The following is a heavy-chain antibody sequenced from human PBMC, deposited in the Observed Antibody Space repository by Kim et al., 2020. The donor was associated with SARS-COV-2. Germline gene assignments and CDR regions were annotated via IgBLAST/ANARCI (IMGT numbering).Heavy chain of an antibody. Sequence: AASGKGRFTISRDNAKNALYLQMNSLRVEDTAVYYCARDIRSSASGSYYWGQGTPVIVSS. V-gene: IGHV3-48*03. J-gene: IGHJ4*02. D-gene: IGHD2-2*01. CDR3: ARDIRSSASGSYY.